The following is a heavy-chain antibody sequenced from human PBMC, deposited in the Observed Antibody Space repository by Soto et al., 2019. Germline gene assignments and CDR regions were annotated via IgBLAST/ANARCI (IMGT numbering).Heavy chain of an antibody. J-gene: IGHJ6*02. V-gene: IGHV1-69*01. CDR1: GDSFSNYA. Sequence: QVQLVQSGAEVQKPGSSVKVSCRASGDSFSNYAVNWLRQAPGRGLEWMGGLIPVFGTSKYAQKFQGRVTITADESTSTAYMELSSLSSEDTAVYYCARAVRTGFYGMDVWGQGTTVTVSS. CDR3: ARAVRTGFYGMDV. CDR2: LIPVFGTS.